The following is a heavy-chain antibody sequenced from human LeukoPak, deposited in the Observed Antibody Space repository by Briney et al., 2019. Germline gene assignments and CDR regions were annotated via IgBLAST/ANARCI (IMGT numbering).Heavy chain of an antibody. D-gene: IGHD5-18*01. Sequence: GESLKISCQGSGYSFTSYWISWVRQMPGKGLEWMGRIDPSDSYTSHSPSFEGHVSISTDKSITIAYLQWSNLKASDTAMYYCARQGFVGSYGSNFDYWGQGTLVTVSS. CDR2: IDPSDSYT. J-gene: IGHJ4*02. CDR1: GYSFTSYW. CDR3: ARQGFVGSYGSNFDY. V-gene: IGHV5-10-1*01.